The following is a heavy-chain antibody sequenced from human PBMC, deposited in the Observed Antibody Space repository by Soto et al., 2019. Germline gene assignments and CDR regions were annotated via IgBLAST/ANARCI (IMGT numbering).Heavy chain of an antibody. Sequence: QVQLQESGPGLVKPSQTLSLTCTVSGGSISSGGYYWSWIRQHPGKGLEWIGYIYYSGSTYYNPSLKSRVTISVDTSKNQFSLKLSSVTAADTAVYYCARAVTYDSSGYYFDYWGQGTLVTVSS. CDR2: IYYSGST. V-gene: IGHV4-31*03. D-gene: IGHD3-22*01. J-gene: IGHJ4*02. CDR1: GGSISSGGYY. CDR3: ARAVTYDSSGYYFDY.